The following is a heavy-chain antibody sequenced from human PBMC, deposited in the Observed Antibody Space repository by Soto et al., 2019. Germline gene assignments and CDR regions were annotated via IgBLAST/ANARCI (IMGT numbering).Heavy chain of an antibody. CDR3: TRSITGYAFDI. D-gene: IGHD2-8*02. J-gene: IGHJ3*02. CDR1: GGSINSYY. CDR2: VYYTGST. Sequence: SETLSLTCTVSGGSINSYYWTWLRQPPGKGLEWVGYVYYTGSTSYNPSLRGRATISLDRSKNQFSLKLTSVTSADTAVYYCTRSITGYAFDIWGQGTMVTVSS. V-gene: IGHV4-59*01.